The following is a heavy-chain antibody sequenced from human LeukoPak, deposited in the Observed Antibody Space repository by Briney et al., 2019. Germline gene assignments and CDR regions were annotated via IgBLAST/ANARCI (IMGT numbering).Heavy chain of an antibody. CDR3: ARQYCSSTSCYRRALLNWFDP. J-gene: IGHJ5*02. D-gene: IGHD2-2*01. Sequence: SETLSLTFTVSGGSISSYYWSWIRQPPGKGLEWIGYIYYSGSTNYNPSLKSRVTISVDTSKNQFSLKLSSVTAADTAVYYCARQYCSSTSCYRRALLNWFDPWGQGTLVTVSS. CDR2: IYYSGST. CDR1: GGSISSYY. V-gene: IGHV4-59*01.